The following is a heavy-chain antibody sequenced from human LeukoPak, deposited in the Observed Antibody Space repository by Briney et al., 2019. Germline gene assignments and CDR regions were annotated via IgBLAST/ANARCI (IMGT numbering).Heavy chain of an antibody. Sequence: GGSLRLSCAASGFTFSDYEMIWVRQAPGKGLEWLSYISSSGGTIYYADSVKGRFTISRDNAENSLYLQMSSLRAEDTGLYYCGSFGYCSGGSCYRWFDPWGQGTLVTVSS. CDR2: ISSSGGTI. CDR1: GFTFSDYE. J-gene: IGHJ5*02. V-gene: IGHV3-48*03. D-gene: IGHD2-15*01. CDR3: GSFGYCSGGSCYRWFDP.